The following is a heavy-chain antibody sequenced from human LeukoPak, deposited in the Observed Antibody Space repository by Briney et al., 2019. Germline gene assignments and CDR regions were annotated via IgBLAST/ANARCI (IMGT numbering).Heavy chain of an antibody. D-gene: IGHD6-6*01. V-gene: IGHV3-23*01. CDR2: ISGSGGST. J-gene: IGHJ4*02. CDR3: ARGLSGYASSLGY. CDR1: GFTFSSYG. Sequence: GGTLRLSCAASGFTFSSYGMSWVRQAPGKGLEWVSAISGSGGSTYYADSVRGRFSISRDNAKNTLYLQMNSLRAEDTAVYYCARGLSGYASSLGYWGQGTLVTVSA.